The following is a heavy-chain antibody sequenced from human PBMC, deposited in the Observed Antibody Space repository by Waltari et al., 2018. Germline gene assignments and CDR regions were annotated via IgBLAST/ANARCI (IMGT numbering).Heavy chain of an antibody. CDR3: AGRDPSYDSSGYYPAVNYYYYMDV. J-gene: IGHJ6*03. D-gene: IGHD3-22*01. CDR2: IIPIFGTA. Sequence: QVQLVQSGAEVKKPGSSVKVSCKASGGTFSSYAISWVRQAPGQGLEWMGGIIPIFGTANYAQKCQGRVTITADKSTSTAYMELSSLRSEDTAVYYCAGRDPSYDSSGYYPAVNYYYYMDVWGKGTTVTVSS. V-gene: IGHV1-69*14. CDR1: GGTFSSYA.